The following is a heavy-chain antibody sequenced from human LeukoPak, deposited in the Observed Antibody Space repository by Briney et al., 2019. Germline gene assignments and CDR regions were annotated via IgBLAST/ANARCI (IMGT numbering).Heavy chain of an antibody. Sequence: SETLSLTCSVSGDSVTSSYWNWIRQPPGKGLEWIGYVSADGTTNYSPSLRSRLIMSVDTAKNDVSLILMSVTAADTAIYYCARLDCVLEGCYNHWGRGTLVTVSS. CDR3: ARLDCVLEGCYNH. V-gene: IGHV4-59*08. D-gene: IGHD2-15*01. CDR1: GDSVTSSY. J-gene: IGHJ4*02. CDR2: VSADGTT.